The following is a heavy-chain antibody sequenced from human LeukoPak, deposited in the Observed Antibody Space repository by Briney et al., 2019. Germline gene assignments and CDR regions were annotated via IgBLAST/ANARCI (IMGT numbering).Heavy chain of an antibody. CDR1: GGTFSSYA. V-gene: IGHV1-69*05. CDR3: ARDPSNTSGRYLFFDY. CDR2: IIPIFGTA. J-gene: IGHJ4*02. Sequence: SVKVSCKASGGTFSSYAISWVRQVPGQGLEWMGGIIPIFGTANYAQKFQGRVTVTTDTSTSTVFMELRNLNTDDTAVYYCARDPSNTSGRYLFFDYWGQGTLVTVSS. D-gene: IGHD6-19*01.